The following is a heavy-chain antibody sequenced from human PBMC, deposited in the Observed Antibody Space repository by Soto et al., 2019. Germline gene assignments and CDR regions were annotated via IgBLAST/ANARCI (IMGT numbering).Heavy chain of an antibody. CDR1: GFTFSTYA. CDR3: ARDSGTTMVRGIMDV. CDR2: TSYDGSDE. V-gene: IGHV3-30-3*01. Sequence: GGSLRLSCAASGFTFSTYAMHWVRQAPGKGLEWVALTSYDGSDEYYADSVKSRFTISRDNSKNTLYLQMNSLRAEDTAVYYCARDSGTTMVRGIMDVWGQGTTVTVSS. D-gene: IGHD3-10*01. J-gene: IGHJ6*02.